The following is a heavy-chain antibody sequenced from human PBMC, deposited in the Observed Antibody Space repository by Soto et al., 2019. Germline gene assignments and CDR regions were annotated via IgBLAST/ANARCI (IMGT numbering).Heavy chain of an antibody. J-gene: IGHJ4*02. CDR3: ARAPVEQLVPNYFDY. CDR1: GGSISSYY. Sequence: PSETLSLTCTVSGGSISSYYWSWIRQPPGKGLEWFGYIYYSGSTNYNPSLKSRVTISVDTSKNQFSLKLSSVTAADTAVYYCARAPVEQLVPNYFDYWGQGTLVTVSS. V-gene: IGHV4-59*01. D-gene: IGHD6-6*01. CDR2: IYYSGST.